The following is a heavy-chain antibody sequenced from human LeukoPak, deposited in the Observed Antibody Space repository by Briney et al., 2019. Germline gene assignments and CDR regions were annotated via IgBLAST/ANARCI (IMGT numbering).Heavy chain of an antibody. CDR1: GGTFSSYA. CDR3: ARAAGSGSYYNFYWFDP. V-gene: IGHV1-69*13. Sequence: ASVKVSCKASGGTFSSYAISWVRQAPGQGLEWXXXXXPIFGTANYAQKFQGRVTITADESTSTAYMELSSLRSEDTAVYYCARAAGSGSYYNFYWFDPWGQGTLVTVSS. CDR2: XXPIFGTA. J-gene: IGHJ5*02. D-gene: IGHD3-10*01.